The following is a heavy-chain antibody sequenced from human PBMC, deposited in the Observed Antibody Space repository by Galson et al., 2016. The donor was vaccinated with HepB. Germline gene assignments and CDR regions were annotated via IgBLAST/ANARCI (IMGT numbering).Heavy chain of an antibody. CDR2: LYYDGST. Sequence: SETLSLTCTVSGGSISSGAYHWGWIRQPPGKGLEWLGTLYYDGSTYHNSSLRGRATLFVDTSRNQFSLQLTSVTAADTAVYYCARLGPAGVGHFDPWGQGTLVTVSS. J-gene: IGHJ5*02. CDR3: ARLGPAGVGHFDP. D-gene: IGHD6-19*01. V-gene: IGHV4-39*01. CDR1: GGSISSGAYH.